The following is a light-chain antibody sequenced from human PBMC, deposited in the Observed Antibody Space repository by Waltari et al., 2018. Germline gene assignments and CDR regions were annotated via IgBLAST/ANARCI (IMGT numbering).Light chain of an antibody. Sequence: QSALTPPRSVSGSPGQSVTISCSGTSRDIGANMYVSWYQHHPGKAPRLIIYDIKKRPSGVPDRFSGSKSGNTASLTISGLQPDDGADYFCCSYAGNSMIFGGGTMLTVL. CDR3: CSYAGNSMI. CDR1: SRDIGANMY. V-gene: IGLV2-11*01. CDR2: DIK. J-gene: IGLJ2*01.